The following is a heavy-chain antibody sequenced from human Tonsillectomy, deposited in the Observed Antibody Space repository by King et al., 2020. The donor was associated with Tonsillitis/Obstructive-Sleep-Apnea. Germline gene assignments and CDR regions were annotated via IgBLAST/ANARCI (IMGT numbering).Heavy chain of an antibody. J-gene: IGHJ4*01. CDR3: ARLFSGESYVVYLDS. CDR1: GYSFTTYW. V-gene: IGHV5-51*03. Sequence: QLVQSGTEVKKPGESLKISCKASGYSFTTYWIGWVRQKPGRGPEYMGIIYPGDSDTRYSQSFQGQVTMSADKSTSTAYLHWSSLQASDTAIYFCARLFSGESYVVYLDSWGQGILVTVSS. D-gene: IGHD2-15*01. CDR2: IYPGDSDT.